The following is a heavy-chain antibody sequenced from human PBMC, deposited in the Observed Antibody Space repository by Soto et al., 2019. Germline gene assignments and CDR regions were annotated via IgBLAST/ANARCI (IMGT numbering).Heavy chain of an antibody. V-gene: IGHV3-48*02. Sequence: PGGSLRLSCAASGFTFRSYSMNWVRQAPGKGPEWVSHITSSSRTIFYADSVKGRFTISRDNAKNSLYLEMNSLRDEDTAVYYCARDPDNSGYACDYWGQGTLVTVSS. D-gene: IGHD3-22*01. CDR3: ARDPDNSGYACDY. CDR2: ITSSSRTI. CDR1: GFTFRSYS. J-gene: IGHJ4*02.